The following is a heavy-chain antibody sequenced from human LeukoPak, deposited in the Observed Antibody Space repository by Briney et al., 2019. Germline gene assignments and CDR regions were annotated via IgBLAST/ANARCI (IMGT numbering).Heavy chain of an antibody. J-gene: IGHJ5*01. V-gene: IGHV3-30-3*01. CDR3: AREISANWFDS. Sequence: GGSLRLSCAASGFTFSSYAMHWVRQAPGKGLEWVAVISYDGSNKYYADSVKGRFTISRDNSKNTLYLQMNSLRAEDTAVYYCAREISANWFDSWGQGTLVTVSS. D-gene: IGHD2-15*01. CDR1: GFTFSSYA. CDR2: ISYDGSNK.